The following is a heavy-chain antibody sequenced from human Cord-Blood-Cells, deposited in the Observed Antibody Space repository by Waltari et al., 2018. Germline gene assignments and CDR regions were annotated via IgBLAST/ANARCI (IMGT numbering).Heavy chain of an antibody. J-gene: IGHJ5*02. CDR2: SYWDDDK. CDR1: GLSLSTSGVG. D-gene: IGHD3-16*01. Sequence: QIPLKESVPTLVKPPQPLTLPCSSSGLSLSTSGVGVAWIRQPPEKALDWLARSYWDDDKRYSPGMKSRRTMTKDTSQNEVVPTRSNMDPVDTATYYWGHRLGGGGGNGFNPGGQGTLVTVSS. CDR3: GHRLGGGGGNGFNP. V-gene: IGHV2-5*02.